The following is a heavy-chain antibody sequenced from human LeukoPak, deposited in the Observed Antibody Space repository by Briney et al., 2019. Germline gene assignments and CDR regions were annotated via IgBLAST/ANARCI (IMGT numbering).Heavy chain of an antibody. CDR1: GLTVSSNY. D-gene: IGHD2-21*01. CDR3: ASKGQYCGTLTCKDY. CDR2: IYGGGST. Sequence: GRSLRLSCAASGLTVSSNYMSWVRQAPGKGMESVSLIYGGGSTYYADSVEGRFTISRDNSKNTIFLQLTSLRVEDTAVYYCASKGQYCGTLTCKDYWGRGTLVTVSS. J-gene: IGHJ4*02. V-gene: IGHV3-53*01.